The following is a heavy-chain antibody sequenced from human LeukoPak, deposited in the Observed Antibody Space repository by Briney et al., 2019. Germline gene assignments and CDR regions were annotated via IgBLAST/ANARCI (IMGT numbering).Heavy chain of an antibody. CDR1: GGSISSSSYY. V-gene: IGHV4-39*07. J-gene: IGHJ5*02. CDR2: IYYSGST. Sequence: SETLSLTCTVSGGSISSSSYYWGWIRQPPGKGLEWIGSIYYSGSTYYNPSLKSRVTISVDTSKNQFSLKLSSVTAADTAVYHCARGGATYAPGWFDPWGQGTLVTVSS. CDR3: ARGGATYAPGWFDP. D-gene: IGHD2-2*01.